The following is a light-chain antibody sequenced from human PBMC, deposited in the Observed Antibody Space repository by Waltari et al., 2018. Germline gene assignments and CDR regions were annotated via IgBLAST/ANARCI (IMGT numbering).Light chain of an antibody. CDR1: TSNIGSNT. CDR3: AAWDDSLNGPGYV. Sequence: QSVLTQPPSASGPPGPRVTLSCSGSTSNIGSNTVTWYQQLPGTAPKLLIYSNNQRPSGVPDRFSGSKSGTSASLAISGLQSEDEADYYCAAWDDSLNGPGYVFGTGTKVTVL. V-gene: IGLV1-44*01. J-gene: IGLJ1*01. CDR2: SNN.